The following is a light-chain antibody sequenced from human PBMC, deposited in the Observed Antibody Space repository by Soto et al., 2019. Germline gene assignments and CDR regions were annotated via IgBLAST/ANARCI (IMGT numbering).Light chain of an antibody. J-gene: IGLJ1*01. CDR1: SSDVGGYNY. Sequence: QSVLTQPPSTSGSPGQSVTISCTGTSSDVGGYNYVSWYQQYPDKPPKLIIYDVNKRPSGVPDRFSGSKSGNTASLTVSGLQAEDEGDYYCCSYAGSNIGVFGTGTKVTVL. CDR3: CSYAGSNIGV. CDR2: DVN. V-gene: IGLV2-8*01.